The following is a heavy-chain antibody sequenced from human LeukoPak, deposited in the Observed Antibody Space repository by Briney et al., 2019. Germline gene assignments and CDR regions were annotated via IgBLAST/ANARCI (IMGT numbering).Heavy chain of an antibody. V-gene: IGHV3-9*01. CDR3: ARVGATTVDY. Sequence: GGSLRLSCAASGFTLDDYAMHWVRQAPGKGLEWVSGISWNSGSIGYADSVKGRFTISRDNAKNSLYLQMNSLRAEDTAEYYCARVGATTVDYWGQGTLVTVSS. J-gene: IGHJ4*02. D-gene: IGHD1-26*01. CDR1: GFTLDDYA. CDR2: ISWNSGSI.